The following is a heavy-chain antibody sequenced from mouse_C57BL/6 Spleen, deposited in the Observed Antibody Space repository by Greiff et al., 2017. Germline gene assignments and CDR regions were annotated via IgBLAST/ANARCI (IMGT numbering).Heavy chain of an antibody. J-gene: IGHJ2*01. D-gene: IGHD1-1*01. CDR1: GFSLTSYG. V-gene: IGHV2-2*01. CDR3: ARGTTVAYFDY. Sequence: QVQLQQSGPGLVQPSQSLSITCTVSGFSLTSYGVHWVRQSPGKGLEWLGVIWSGGSTDYNAAFISRLSISKDNSKSQVFFKMNSLQADDTAIYYCARGTTVAYFDYWGQGTTLTVSS. CDR2: IWSGGST.